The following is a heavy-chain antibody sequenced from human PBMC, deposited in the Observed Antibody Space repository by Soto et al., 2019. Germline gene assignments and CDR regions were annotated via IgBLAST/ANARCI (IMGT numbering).Heavy chain of an antibody. CDR1: GYTFTSYG. D-gene: IGHD3-16*02. V-gene: IGHV1-18*01. J-gene: IGHJ4*02. CDR3: ARDLTYIWGSYRSPSFGY. Sequence: ASVKVSCKASGYTFTSYGISWVRQDPGQGLEWMGWISAYNGNTNYAQKLQGRVTMTTDTSTSTAYMELRSLRSDDTAVYYCARDLTYIWGSYRSPSFGYWGQGTLVTVSS. CDR2: ISAYNGNT.